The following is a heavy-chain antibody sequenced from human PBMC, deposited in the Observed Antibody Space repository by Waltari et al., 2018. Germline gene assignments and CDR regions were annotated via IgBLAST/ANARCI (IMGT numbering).Heavy chain of an antibody. Sequence: EIRLLQSGAEVKKPGATVKISCKASGNSLSDNYIHWVQQVPGKGLGWIGRIDPEDGGTIYAEKFEYRVTLTADVATETAYLELSRLSSDDTATYYCARRSGHCDGTTCSAGWFDPWGQGTLVKVSS. CDR3: ARRSGHCDGTTCSAGWFDP. CDR1: GNSLSDNY. V-gene: IGHV1-69-2*01. J-gene: IGHJ5*02. D-gene: IGHD2-2*01. CDR2: IDPEDGGT.